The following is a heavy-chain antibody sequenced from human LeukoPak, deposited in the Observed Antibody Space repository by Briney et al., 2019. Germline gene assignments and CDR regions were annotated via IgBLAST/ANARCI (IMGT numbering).Heavy chain of an antibody. Sequence: TGGSLRLSCAASGFTVSSNYMSWIRQPPGKGLEWIGEINHSGSTNYNPSLKSRVTISVDTSKNQFSLKLSSVTAADTAVYYCARGGINYGSGSYGYWGQGTLVTVSS. V-gene: IGHV4-34*01. J-gene: IGHJ4*02. CDR3: ARGGINYGSGSYGY. CDR1: GFTVSSNY. CDR2: INHSGST. D-gene: IGHD3-10*01.